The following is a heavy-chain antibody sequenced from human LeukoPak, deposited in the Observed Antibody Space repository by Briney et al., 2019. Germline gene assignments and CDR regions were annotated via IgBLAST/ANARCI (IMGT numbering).Heavy chain of an antibody. CDR2: INPSGGST. D-gene: IGHD2-2*01. Sequence: ASVKVSCRASGYTCTSYYMHWVRQAPGQGLEWMGIINPSGGSTSYAQKFQGRVTMTRDMSTSTVYMELSSLRSEDTAVYYCASPAPSALDYWGQGPLVPVSS. CDR1: GYTCTSYY. CDR3: ASPAPSALDY. V-gene: IGHV1-46*01. J-gene: IGHJ4*02.